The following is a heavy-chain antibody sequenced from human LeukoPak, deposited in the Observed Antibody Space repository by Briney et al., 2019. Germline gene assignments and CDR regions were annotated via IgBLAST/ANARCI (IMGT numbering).Heavy chain of an antibody. CDR3: VKDYNWNIFHY. V-gene: IGHV3-53*05. CDR1: GFSVSSIY. J-gene: IGHJ4*02. Sequence: GGSLRLSCAASGFSVSSIYMSWVRQAPGKGLEWVSVIYSGGSTYYADSVKGRFTISRDNSKNTLYLQMSSLRAEDTAVYYCVKDYNWNIFHYWGQGTLVTVSS. D-gene: IGHD1/OR15-1a*01. CDR2: IYSGGST.